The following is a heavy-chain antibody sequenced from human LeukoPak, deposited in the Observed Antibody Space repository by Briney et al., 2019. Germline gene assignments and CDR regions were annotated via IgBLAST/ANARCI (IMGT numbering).Heavy chain of an antibody. Sequence: SGPTLVKPTQTLTLTCTSSGFSLNTSGVGVGWIRQPPGKALEWLALIYRDDDKRYSPSLKSRLTITKDTSKNQVVLTMTNMDPVDTATYYCALDRIHLWSSWGQGTLVTVSS. J-gene: IGHJ5*02. CDR2: IYRDDDK. D-gene: IGHD5-18*01. CDR3: ALDRIHLWSS. V-gene: IGHV2-5*02. CDR1: GFSLNTSGVG.